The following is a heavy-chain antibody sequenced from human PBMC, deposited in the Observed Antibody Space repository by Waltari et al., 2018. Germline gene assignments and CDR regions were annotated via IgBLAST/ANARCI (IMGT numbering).Heavy chain of an antibody. D-gene: IGHD2-15*01. J-gene: IGHJ4*02. CDR2: VHRSGRT. V-gene: IGHV4-4*02. Sequence: QLQLQQSGPGLVKPSESLSLSCAVSYDSMGERGWWRWVRQSPGKGLEWIGQVHRSGRTNYNPSLAGRVSISVDTSNNQFSLRMPSPTAADTAIYYCARDRGRGLYLDSWGQGTLVTVSP. CDR3: ARDRGRGLYLDS. CDR1: YDSMGERGW.